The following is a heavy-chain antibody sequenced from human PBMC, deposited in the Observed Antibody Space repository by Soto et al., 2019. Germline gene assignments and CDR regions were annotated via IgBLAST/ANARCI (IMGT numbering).Heavy chain of an antibody. CDR2: IYHSGST. J-gene: IGHJ4*02. D-gene: IGHD1-26*01. V-gene: IGHV4-4*02. CDR1: GGSISSSNW. CDR3: ARVRLVGATRFDY. Sequence: PSETLSLTCAVSGGSISSSNWWSWVRQPPGKGLEWIGEIYHSGSTNYNPSLKSRVTISVDKSKNQFSLKLSSVTAADTAVYYCARVRLVGATRFDYWGQGTLVTVSS.